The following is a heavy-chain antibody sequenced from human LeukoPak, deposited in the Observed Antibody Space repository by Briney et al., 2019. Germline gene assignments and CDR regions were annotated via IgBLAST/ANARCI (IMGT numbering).Heavy chain of an antibody. Sequence: GGSLRLSCAASEFTFVRYAMNWVRQAPGKGLEGGSYISSSSFKIGYADSVKGRFTISRDKSKNSLYLQMDSLRVEDTAVYYCVRDPSYGSSWYYYMDVWGKGTTVTVSS. V-gene: IGHV3-48*01. J-gene: IGHJ6*03. CDR3: VRDPSYGSSWYYYMDV. CDR2: ISSSSFKI. CDR1: EFTFVRYA. D-gene: IGHD6-13*01.